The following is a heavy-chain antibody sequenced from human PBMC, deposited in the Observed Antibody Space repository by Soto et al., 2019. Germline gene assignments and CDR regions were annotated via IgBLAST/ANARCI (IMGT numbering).Heavy chain of an antibody. Sequence: EVQLLESGGGLVQPGGSLRLSCVASGFTFSSYTMSWVRQAPGKGLECVSAITISGGSTYYADSVKGRFTISRDNSKNTLYLQMNSLRAEDTAVYYCAKDPGVRGVMDAFDIWGQGTMVTVSS. J-gene: IGHJ3*02. D-gene: IGHD3-10*01. CDR2: ITISGGST. CDR3: AKDPGVRGVMDAFDI. V-gene: IGHV3-23*01. CDR1: GFTFSSYT.